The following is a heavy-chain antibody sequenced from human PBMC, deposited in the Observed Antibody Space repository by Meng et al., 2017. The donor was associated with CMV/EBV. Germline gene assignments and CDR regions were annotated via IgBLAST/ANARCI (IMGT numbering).Heavy chain of an antibody. CDR1: GFTFSCYA. CDR3: ARGDYFDY. V-gene: IGHV3-30-3*01. J-gene: IGHJ4*02. CDR2: ISYDGSNK. Sequence: QVQLVEAGGGVVQPGRSLRLSCAASGFTFSCYAMHWVRQAPGKGLEWVAVISYDGSNKYYADSVKGRFTISRDNSKNTPYLQMNSLRAEDTAVYYCARGDYFDYWGQGTLVTVSS.